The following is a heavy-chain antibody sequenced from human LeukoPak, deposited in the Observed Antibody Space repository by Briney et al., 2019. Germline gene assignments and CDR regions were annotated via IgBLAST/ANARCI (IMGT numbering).Heavy chain of an antibody. Sequence: GGSLRLSCAASRFTFSNYWMSWVRQPPGKGLEWVANIKKDGREKYYVDSVKGRFTISRDNAKNSLYLQMNSLRAEDTAVYHCARVRSSNINLPYWYFDLWGRGALVTVSS. J-gene: IGHJ2*01. CDR2: IKKDGREK. V-gene: IGHV3-7*03. CDR3: ARVRSSNINLPYWYFDL. CDR1: RFTFSNYW. D-gene: IGHD1-14*01.